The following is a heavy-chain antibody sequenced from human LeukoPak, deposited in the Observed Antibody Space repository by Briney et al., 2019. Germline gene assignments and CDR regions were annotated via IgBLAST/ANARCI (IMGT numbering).Heavy chain of an antibody. J-gene: IGHJ1*01. CDR2: ISSSSSTI. D-gene: IGHD2-2*01. CDR1: GFTFSSYG. V-gene: IGHV3-48*02. CDR3: AREYCSSTSCYESEYFQH. Sequence: GGSLRLSCAASGFTFSSYGMHWVRQAPGKGLEWVSYISSSSSTIYYADSVKGRFTISRDNAKNSLYLQMNSLRDEDTAVYYCAREYCSSTSCYESEYFQHWGQGTLVTVSS.